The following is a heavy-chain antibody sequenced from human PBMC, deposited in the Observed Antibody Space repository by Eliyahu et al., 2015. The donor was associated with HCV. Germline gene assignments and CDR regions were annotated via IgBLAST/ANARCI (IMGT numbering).Heavy chain of an antibody. CDR1: GYTFTSYY. D-gene: IGHD2-21*02. J-gene: IGHJ1*01. V-gene: IGHV1-46*04. CDR3: ARSHRTYCGGDCSDEDFQH. Sequence: QVQLVQSGAEVKKPGASVKVSCKASGYTFTSYYMHWVRQAPGQGLEWMGIINPSGSSTSYAQKLQGRVTMTRDTSTSTVYMELSSLRSEDTAVYYCARSHRTYCGGDCSDEDFQHWGQGTLVTVSS. CDR2: INPSGSST.